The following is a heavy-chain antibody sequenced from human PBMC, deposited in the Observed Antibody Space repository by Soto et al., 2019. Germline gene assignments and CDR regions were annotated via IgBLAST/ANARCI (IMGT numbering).Heavy chain of an antibody. CDR3: AHRPDSGWRCDY. CDR2: IYWDDDK. CDR1: GFSLSTSGVG. V-gene: IGHV2-5*02. D-gene: IGHD6-19*01. Sequence: QITLKESGPALVKPTQTLTLTCTFSGFSLSTSGVGVGWIRQPPGKALEWLALIYWDDDKRYRPSLKSRLTITKDTAKNQVVLTMTNMDPVDTATYCCAHRPDSGWRCDYSGHGTLVTGSS. J-gene: IGHJ4*01.